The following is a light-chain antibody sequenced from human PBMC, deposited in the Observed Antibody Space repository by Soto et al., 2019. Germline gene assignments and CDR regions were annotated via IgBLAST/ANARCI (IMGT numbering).Light chain of an antibody. Sequence: QSVLTQPPSASGTPGQRVTISCSGSSSNIGSNAVNWYQQLPGTAPKLLIYTFAQRPSGVPDRFSGSKSGTSASLAISGLRSEDEADYYCAAWDDSLSGYVFGTGTKLTVL. CDR3: AAWDDSLSGYV. CDR2: TFA. V-gene: IGLV1-47*02. J-gene: IGLJ1*01. CDR1: SSNIGSNA.